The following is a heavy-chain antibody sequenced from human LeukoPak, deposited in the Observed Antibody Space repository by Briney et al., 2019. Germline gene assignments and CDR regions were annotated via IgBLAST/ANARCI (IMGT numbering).Heavy chain of an antibody. CDR1: GFTFSSYG. V-gene: IGHV3-30*03. CDR2: ISYDGSNK. CDR3: VAGYAGGAFDI. Sequence: GSLRLSCAASGFTFSSYGMHWVRQAPGKGLEWVAVISYDGSNKYYADSVKGRFTISRDNSKNTLYLQMNSLRAEDTAVYYAVAGYAGGAFDIWGQGTMVTVSS. J-gene: IGHJ3*02. D-gene: IGHD6-19*01.